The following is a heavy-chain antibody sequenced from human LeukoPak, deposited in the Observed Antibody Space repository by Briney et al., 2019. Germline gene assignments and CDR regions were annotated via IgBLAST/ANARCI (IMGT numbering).Heavy chain of an antibody. CDR2: IIPIFGTA. D-gene: IGHD5-12*01. CDR1: GGTFSSYA. J-gene: IGHJ6*03. CDR3: ARELSGYESRVGYYYMDV. V-gene: IGHV1-69*01. Sequence: SVKVSCKASGGTFSSYAISWMRQAPGHGLEWMGGIIPIFGTANYAQKFQGRVTITADESTSTAYMELSSLRSEDTAVYYCARELSGYESRVGYYYMDVWGKGTTVTVSS.